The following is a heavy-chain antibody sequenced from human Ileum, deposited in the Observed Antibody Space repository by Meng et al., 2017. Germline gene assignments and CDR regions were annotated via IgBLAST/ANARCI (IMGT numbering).Heavy chain of an antibody. V-gene: IGHV4-4*02. CDR3: ARNGDYSADH. Sequence: QLNGSGSGLVNLAGTLSLPCVVPGGSISFGYWWSWVRQPPGQGLEWIGEIHHSGSTNYNPSLKSRVTLSVDNSNNQFSLSLTSVTAADTAVYYCARNGDYSADHWGQGILVTASS. D-gene: IGHD2-21*01. CDR2: IHHSGST. CDR1: GGSISFGYW. J-gene: IGHJ4*02.